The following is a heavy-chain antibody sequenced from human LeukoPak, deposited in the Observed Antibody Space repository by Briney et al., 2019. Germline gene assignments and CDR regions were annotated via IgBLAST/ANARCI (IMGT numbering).Heavy chain of an antibody. J-gene: IGHJ4*02. CDR1: GFTFSNAW. CDR3: ARVPGYDSSGYFDY. V-gene: IGHV3-30-3*01. CDR2: ISYDGSNK. Sequence: PGGSLRLSCAASGFTFSNAWMNWVRQAPGKGLEWVAVISYDGSNKYYADSVKGRFTISRDNSKNTLYLQMNSLRAEDTAVYYCARVPGYDSSGYFDYWGQGTLVTVSS. D-gene: IGHD3-22*01.